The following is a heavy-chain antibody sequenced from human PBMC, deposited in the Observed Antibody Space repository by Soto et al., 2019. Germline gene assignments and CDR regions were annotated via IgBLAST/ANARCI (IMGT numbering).Heavy chain of an antibody. D-gene: IGHD4-17*01. CDR3: ARDRFLYGDYVGNGRYYYYGMDV. V-gene: IGHV1-46*01. CDR2: INPSGGST. J-gene: IGHJ6*02. Sequence: QVQLVQSGAEVKKPGASVKVSCKASGYTFTSYYMHWVRQAPGQGLEWMGIINPSGGSTSYAQKFQGRITMTRDTSTSTVYMELSSLRSEDTAVYYCARDRFLYGDYVGNGRYYYYGMDVWGQGTTVTVSS. CDR1: GYTFTSYY.